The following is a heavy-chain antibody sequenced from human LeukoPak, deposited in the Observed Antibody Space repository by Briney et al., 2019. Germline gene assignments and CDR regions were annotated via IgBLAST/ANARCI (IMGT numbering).Heavy chain of an antibody. CDR3: ARERKYGSGSYGFYYYYMDV. Sequence: GASVKVSCKASGGTYSSYAISWVRQAPGQGLEWMGGIIPIFGTANYAQKFQGRVTITADESTSTAYMELSSLRSEDTAVYYCARERKYGSGSYGFYYYYMDVWGKGTTVTISS. D-gene: IGHD3-10*01. V-gene: IGHV1-69*13. CDR2: IIPIFGTA. J-gene: IGHJ6*03. CDR1: GGTYSSYA.